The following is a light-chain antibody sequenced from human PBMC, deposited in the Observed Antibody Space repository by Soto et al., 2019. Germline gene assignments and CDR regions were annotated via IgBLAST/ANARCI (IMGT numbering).Light chain of an antibody. J-gene: IGKJ1*01. CDR3: QQYNNWPGT. CDR1: QSVSST. CDR2: GAS. V-gene: IGKV3-15*01. Sequence: EIVMTQSQATLSVSPGERATLSCRASQSVSSTLAWYQQKPGQAPRLLIYGASTRATGIPARFSGSGSGTEFTRTISSLQSEDFAVYYCQQYNNWPGTFGQGTKVEIK.